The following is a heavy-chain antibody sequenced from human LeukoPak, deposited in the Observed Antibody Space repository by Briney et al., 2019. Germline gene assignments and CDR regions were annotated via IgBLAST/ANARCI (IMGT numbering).Heavy chain of an antibody. D-gene: IGHD5-18*01. CDR1: GGTLSSYA. J-gene: IGHJ3*02. CDR3: ARHEPNGYSYGNDAFDI. CDR2: IIPILGIA. Sequence: SVKVSCKASGGTLSSYAISWVRQAPGQGLEWMGRIIPILGIANYAQKFQGRVTITADKSTSTAYMELSSLRSEDTAVYYCARHEPNGYSYGNDAFDIWGQGTMVTVSS. V-gene: IGHV1-69*04.